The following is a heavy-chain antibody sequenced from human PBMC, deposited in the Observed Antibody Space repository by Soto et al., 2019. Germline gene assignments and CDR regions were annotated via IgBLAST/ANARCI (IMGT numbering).Heavy chain of an antibody. CDR2: ISHDGSNK. Sequence: QVQLVESGGGVVQPGRSLRLSCAASGFTFSSYGMHWVRQAPGKGLEWVALISHDGSNKYYADSVKGRSTISRDNSKNTRYLQMDSLRADDTAVYYCAKDPAPRYDSSPGDYWGQGTLVTVSS. D-gene: IGHD3-22*01. V-gene: IGHV3-30*18. J-gene: IGHJ4*02. CDR1: GFTFSSYG. CDR3: AKDPAPRYDSSPGDY.